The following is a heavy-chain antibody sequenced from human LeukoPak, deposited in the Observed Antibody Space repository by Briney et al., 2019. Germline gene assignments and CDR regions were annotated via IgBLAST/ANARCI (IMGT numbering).Heavy chain of an antibody. Sequence: SETLSLTCSVSGYSITSGYYWGWIRQPPGKGLEWIGSIYHTGNTFYDPSFNSRVTISVDTSKNQFSLSLSTVTAADTAVYYCARYCSSTTCYTRGGDYWGQGTLVTVSS. V-gene: IGHV4-38-2*02. CDR1: GYSITSGYY. CDR2: IYHTGNT. D-gene: IGHD2-2*02. CDR3: ARYCSSTTCYTRGGDY. J-gene: IGHJ4*02.